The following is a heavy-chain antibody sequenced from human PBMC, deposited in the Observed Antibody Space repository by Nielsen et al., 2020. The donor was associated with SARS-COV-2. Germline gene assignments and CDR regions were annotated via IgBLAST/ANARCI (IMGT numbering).Heavy chain of an antibody. Sequence: GESLKISCAASGFTFSSYAMSWVRQAPGKGLEWVSYISSGGGTTYYADSVKGRFTISRDNSKNTLYLQMNSLRAEDTAVYYCARGSGYGASFDYWGQGTLVTVSS. CDR2: ISSGGGTT. CDR1: GFTFSSYA. CDR3: ARGSGYGASFDY. J-gene: IGHJ4*02. V-gene: IGHV3-23*01. D-gene: IGHD3-22*01.